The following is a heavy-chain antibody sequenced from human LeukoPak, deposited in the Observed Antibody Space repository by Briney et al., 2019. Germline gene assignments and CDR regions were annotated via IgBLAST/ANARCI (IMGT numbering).Heavy chain of an antibody. CDR3: ARGAPFDP. CDR1: GGSISSYY. CDR2: IYYSGST. V-gene: IGHV4-59*01. J-gene: IGHJ5*02. Sequence: PSETLSLTCTVSGGSISSYYWSWLRQPPGKGLEWIGYIYYSGSTNYNPSLKSRVTISVDTSKNQFSLKLSSVTAADTAVYYCARGAPFDPWGQGTLVTVSS.